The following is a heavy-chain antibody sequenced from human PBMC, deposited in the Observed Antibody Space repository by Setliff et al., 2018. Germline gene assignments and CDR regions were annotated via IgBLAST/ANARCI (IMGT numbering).Heavy chain of an antibody. D-gene: IGHD6-19*01. CDR3: ARRPIALAGYRKGAFDI. CDR2: VSTYNGDT. V-gene: IGHV1-18*01. J-gene: IGHJ3*02. Sequence: GASVKVSCKASGNSFSSFSITWVRQAPGQGLEWMGWVSTYNGDTKYAQNFRGRVTKTTDMSTSTVYMELRTLRSDDTAVYFCARRPIALAGYRKGAFDIWGQGTMVTVSS. CDR1: GNSFSSFS.